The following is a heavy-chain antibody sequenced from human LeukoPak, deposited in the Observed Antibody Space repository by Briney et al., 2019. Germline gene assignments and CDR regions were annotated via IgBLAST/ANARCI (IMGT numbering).Heavy chain of an antibody. CDR1: GYSFSNYY. J-gene: IGHJ3*02. D-gene: IGHD3-22*01. Sequence: GESLKISCKGSGYSFSNYYIAWVRQMPGKGLEWMGVIYPGDSDTTYSPSFQGQVSISADKSISTAYLQWSSLKASDTATYFCARRGPPYYDKNGYYLGPTGAFDIWGQGTMVTVSS. CDR2: IYPGDSDT. CDR3: ARRGPPYYDKNGYYLGPTGAFDI. V-gene: IGHV5-51*01.